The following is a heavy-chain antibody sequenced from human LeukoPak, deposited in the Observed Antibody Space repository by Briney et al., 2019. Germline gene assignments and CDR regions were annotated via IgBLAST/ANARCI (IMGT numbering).Heavy chain of an antibody. CDR3: ARFPNYGGNSGPRLADAFDI. J-gene: IGHJ3*02. CDR1: GFTFSSYS. Sequence: GGSLRLSCAASGFTFSSYSMNWVRQAPGKGLAWVSSISSSSSYIYYADSVKGRFTISRDNAKNSLYLQMNSLRAEDTAVYYCARFPNYGGNSGPRLADAFDIWGQGTMVTVSS. V-gene: IGHV3-21*01. CDR2: ISSSSSYI. D-gene: IGHD4-23*01.